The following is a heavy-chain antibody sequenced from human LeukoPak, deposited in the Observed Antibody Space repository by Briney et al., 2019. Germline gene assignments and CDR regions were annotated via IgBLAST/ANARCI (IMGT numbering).Heavy chain of an antibody. Sequence: PGGSLRFSCAASGFTFSSYAMHWVRQAPGKELEWVAVISYDGSNKYYADSVKGRFTISRDNSKNTLYLQMNSLRAEDTAVYCCAKKPSSGYYYIDYWGQGTLVTVSS. V-gene: IGHV3-30-3*02. D-gene: IGHD3-22*01. CDR2: ISYDGSNK. J-gene: IGHJ4*02. CDR3: AKKPSSGYYYIDY. CDR1: GFTFSSYA.